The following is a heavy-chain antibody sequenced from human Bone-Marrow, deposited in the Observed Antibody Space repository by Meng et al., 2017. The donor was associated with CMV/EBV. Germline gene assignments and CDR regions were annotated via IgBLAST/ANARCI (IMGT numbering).Heavy chain of an antibody. CDR3: ARDRYDFWSGYPYYYYYYGMDV. CDR1: GFTFSSYS. D-gene: IGHD3-3*01. Sequence: GGSLRLSCAASGFTFSSYSMNWVRQAPGKGLEWVSSISSSSSYIYYADSVKGRFTISRDNAKNSLYLQMNSLRAEDTAVYYCARDRYDFWSGYPYYYYYYGMDVWGQGTTVTVSS. V-gene: IGHV3-21*01. J-gene: IGHJ6*02. CDR2: ISSSSSYI.